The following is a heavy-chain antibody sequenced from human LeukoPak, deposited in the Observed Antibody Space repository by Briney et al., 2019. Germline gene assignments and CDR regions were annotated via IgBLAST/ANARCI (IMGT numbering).Heavy chain of an antibody. J-gene: IGHJ3*02. V-gene: IGHV4-61*02. Sequence: SQTLSLTCTVSGGSISSGSYYWRWIRQPAGKGLEWIGRIYTSGSTNYNPSLKSRVTISVDTSKNQFSLKLSSVTAADTAVYYCAREGGYCSSTSCYRLWKDAFDIWGQGTMVTVSS. CDR2: IYTSGST. CDR3: AREGGYCSSTSCYRLWKDAFDI. D-gene: IGHD2-2*02. CDR1: GGSISSGSYY.